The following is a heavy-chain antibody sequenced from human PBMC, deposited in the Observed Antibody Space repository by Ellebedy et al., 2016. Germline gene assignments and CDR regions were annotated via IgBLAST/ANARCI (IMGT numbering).Heavy chain of an antibody. CDR1: GFTFDYYA. V-gene: IGHV3-9*01. D-gene: IGHD3-10*01. J-gene: IGHJ4*02. CDR3: AKGTMDYLHH. Sequence: GGSLRLSXAISGFTFDYYALHWVRQVPGKGLEWVSGISWNSAAIGYGEAVKGRFTISRDSAKNYLYLQMNSLRVEDKALYFCAKGTMDYLHHWGQGTLVTVSS. CDR2: ISWNSAAI.